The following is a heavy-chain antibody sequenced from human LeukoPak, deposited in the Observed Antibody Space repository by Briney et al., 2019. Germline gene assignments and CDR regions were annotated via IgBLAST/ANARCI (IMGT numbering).Heavy chain of an antibody. J-gene: IGHJ6*02. CDR2: ISYDGSNK. Sequence: PGGSLRLSCAASGFTFSSYAMHWVRQAPGKGLEWVAVISYDGSNKYYADSVKGRFTISRDNSKNTLYLLMNSLRAEDTAVYYCARGPYDSSGYYFRPYYYYYGMDVWGQGTTVTVSS. CDR3: ARGPYDSSGYYFRPYYYYYGMDV. D-gene: IGHD3-22*01. V-gene: IGHV3-30-3*01. CDR1: GFTFSSYA.